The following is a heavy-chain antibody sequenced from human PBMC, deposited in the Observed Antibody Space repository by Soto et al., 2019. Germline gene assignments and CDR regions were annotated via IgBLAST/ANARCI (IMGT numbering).Heavy chain of an antibody. Sequence: ASVKVSCKASGYTFTGYYMHWVRQAPGQGLEWMGWINPNSGGTNYAQKFQGWVTMTRDTSISTAYMELSRLRSDDTAVYYCAREGGGLRLYYDFWSGYPYYGMDVWGQGTTVTVSS. V-gene: IGHV1-2*04. CDR3: AREGGGLRLYYDFWSGYPYYGMDV. D-gene: IGHD3-3*01. J-gene: IGHJ6*02. CDR2: INPNSGGT. CDR1: GYTFTGYY.